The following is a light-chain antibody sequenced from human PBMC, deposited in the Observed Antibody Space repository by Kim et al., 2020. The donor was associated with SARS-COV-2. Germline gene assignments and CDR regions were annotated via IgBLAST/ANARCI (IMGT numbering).Light chain of an antibody. CDR1: SVDVGDYNY. V-gene: IGLV2-14*03. CDR2: DVS. Sequence: GQSITISCTGTSVDVGDYNYVSWYQHSPGKAPKLMIFDVSERPSGVSSRFSGSKSGYTASLTISGLQAEDEADYYCSSYRTTNTWVFGGGTKLTVL. J-gene: IGLJ3*02. CDR3: SSYRTTNTWV.